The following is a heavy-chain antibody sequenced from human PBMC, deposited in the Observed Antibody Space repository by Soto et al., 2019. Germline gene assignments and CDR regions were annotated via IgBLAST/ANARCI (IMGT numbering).Heavy chain of an antibody. V-gene: IGHV4-59*01. J-gene: IGHJ3*02. D-gene: IGHD3-3*01. Sequence: LETLSLTCTVSGGCISSYYWSWIRQPPGKGLEWIGYIYYSGSTNYNPSLKSRVTISVDTSKNQFSLKLSSVPAADTSVYYCARDGGPVDAFDIWGQGTMVTVSS. CDR2: IYYSGST. CDR1: GGCISSYY. CDR3: ARDGGPVDAFDI.